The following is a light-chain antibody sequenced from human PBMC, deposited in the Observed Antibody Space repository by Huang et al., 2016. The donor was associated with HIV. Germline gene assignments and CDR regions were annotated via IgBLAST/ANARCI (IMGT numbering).Light chain of an antibody. CDR3: QQRSNWAPIT. J-gene: IGKJ4*01. V-gene: IGKV3-11*01. CDR2: DAS. CDR1: QSVSSY. Sequence: EIVLTQSPATLSLSPGERATLSCRASQSVSSYLAWYQQKPGQAPTLLIDDASNRATGIPARFSGSGSGTDFTLTISSLEPEDFAVYYCQQRSNWAPITFGGGTKVEIK.